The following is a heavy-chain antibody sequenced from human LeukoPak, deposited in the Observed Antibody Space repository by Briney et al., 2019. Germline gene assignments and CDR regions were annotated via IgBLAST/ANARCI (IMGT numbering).Heavy chain of an antibody. CDR3: SRGPIQLWVHNGVDV. CDR2: IRSKAYRGTT. V-gene: IGHV3-49*04. J-gene: IGHJ6*02. D-gene: IGHD5-18*01. CDR1: GFNFGDHA. Sequence: GGSLRLSCTTSGFNFGDHAMTWVRQAPGKGLEWVGFIRSKAYRGTTEYVASVEGRFTISRDDSKSVVYLQMNSLKSEDTAVYYCSRGPIQLWVHNGVDVWGQGTTVTVSS.